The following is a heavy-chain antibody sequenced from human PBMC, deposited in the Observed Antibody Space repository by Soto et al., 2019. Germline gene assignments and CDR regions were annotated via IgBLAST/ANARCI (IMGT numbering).Heavy chain of an antibody. Sequence: EVQLVESGGGLVQAGGSLRLSCAASGFTFSSYWMSWVRQAPGKGLEWVAYIKQDGSEKYYVDSVKGRFTISRDNAKNSLYLQVNSLRAEDTAVYYCARGLWEGHCTIIACHPSWFDPWGQGTLVTVSS. CDR3: ARGLWEGHCTIIACHPSWFDP. CDR2: IKQDGSEK. V-gene: IGHV3-7*05. D-gene: IGHD2-8*01. J-gene: IGHJ5*02. CDR1: GFTFSSYW.